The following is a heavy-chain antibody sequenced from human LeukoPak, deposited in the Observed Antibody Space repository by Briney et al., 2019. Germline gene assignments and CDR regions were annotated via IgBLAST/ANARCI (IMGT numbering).Heavy chain of an antibody. CDR2: IIPIFGTA. V-gene: IGHV1-69*05. CDR3: ARGRTYYYDSSGYGAFDI. J-gene: IGHJ3*02. CDR1: GGTFSSDA. D-gene: IGHD3-22*01. Sequence: SVKVSCKASGGTFSSDAISWVRQAPAQGLEWMGRIIPIFGTANYAQKFQGRVTITTDESTSTAYMELSSLRSDDTAVYYCARGRTYYYDSSGYGAFDIWGQGTMVTVSS.